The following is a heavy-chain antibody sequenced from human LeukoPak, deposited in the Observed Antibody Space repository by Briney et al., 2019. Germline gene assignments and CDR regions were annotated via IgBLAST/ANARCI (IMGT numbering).Heavy chain of an antibody. CDR2: ISLTGLT. J-gene: IGHJ4*02. CDR3: SRENGAFSPFGY. V-gene: IGHV4-34*01. CDR1: GFTFSDYI. D-gene: IGHD2-8*01. Sequence: PGGSLRLSCAASGFTFSDYIMNWVRQPPGQGLEWIGEISLTGLTHYNPSLEGRVTVSLDKSKNQLSLNLTSVTAADTAVYYCSRENGAFSPFGYWGQGTLVTVLS.